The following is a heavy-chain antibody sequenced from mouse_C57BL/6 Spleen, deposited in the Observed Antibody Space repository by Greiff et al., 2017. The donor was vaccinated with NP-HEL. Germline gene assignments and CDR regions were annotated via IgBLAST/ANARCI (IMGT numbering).Heavy chain of an antibody. Sequence: EVQLQQSEGGLVQPGSSMKLSCTASGFTFSDYYMAWVRQVPEKGLEWVANINYDGSSTYYLDSLKSRFIISRDNAKNILYLQMSSRKSEDTATYYCARGMRNYDYYFDYWGQGTTLTVSS. V-gene: IGHV5-16*01. CDR3: ARGMRNYDYYFDY. J-gene: IGHJ2*01. CDR1: GFTFSDYY. CDR2: INYDGSST. D-gene: IGHD2-4*01.